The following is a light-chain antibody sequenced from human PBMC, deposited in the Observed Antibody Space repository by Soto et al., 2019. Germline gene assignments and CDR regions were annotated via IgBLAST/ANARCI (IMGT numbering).Light chain of an antibody. CDR3: AAWDDSLNGHVV. V-gene: IGLV1-44*01. Sequence: QSVLTQPPSASRTPGQRVTISCSGSSSNIGSNTGNWYQQLPGTAPKLLIYSNNQRPSGVPDRFSGSKSGTSASLAISGLQYEDEADYYCAAWDDSLNGHVVFGGGTKLTVL. CDR2: SNN. J-gene: IGLJ2*01. CDR1: SSNIGSNT.